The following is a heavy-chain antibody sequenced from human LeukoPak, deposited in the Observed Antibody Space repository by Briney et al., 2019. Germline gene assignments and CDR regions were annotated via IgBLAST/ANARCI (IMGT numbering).Heavy chain of an antibody. Sequence: ASVKVSCKASGYTFTSYDINWVRQATGQGLEWMGWMNPNSGNTGYAQKFQGRVTITRNTSISTAYMELSSLRSEDTAVYYCARAACGGDCYSDDAFDIWGQGTMVTVSS. CDR1: GYTFTSYD. J-gene: IGHJ3*02. D-gene: IGHD2-21*02. CDR2: MNPNSGNT. V-gene: IGHV1-8*03. CDR3: ARAACGGDCYSDDAFDI.